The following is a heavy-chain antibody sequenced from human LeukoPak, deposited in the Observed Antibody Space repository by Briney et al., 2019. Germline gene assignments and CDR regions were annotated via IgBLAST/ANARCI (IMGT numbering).Heavy chain of an antibody. CDR3: AKDLAVAGDID. Sequence: PGGSLRLSCAASGFTFSSYGMHWVRQAPGEGLEWVAVISYDGSNKYYADSVKGRFTISRDNSKNTLYLQMNSLRAEDTAVYYCAKDLAVAGDIDWGQGTLVTVSS. CDR2: ISYDGSNK. CDR1: GFTFSSYG. J-gene: IGHJ4*02. V-gene: IGHV3-30*18. D-gene: IGHD6-19*01.